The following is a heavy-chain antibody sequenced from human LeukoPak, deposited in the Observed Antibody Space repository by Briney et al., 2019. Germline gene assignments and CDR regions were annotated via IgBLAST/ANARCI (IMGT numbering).Heavy chain of an antibody. V-gene: IGHV4-59*01. CDR3: AAAGRYFDY. J-gene: IGHJ4*02. CDR1: SGSFSGYY. Sequence: SETLSLTCAVYSGSFSGYYWSWIRQPPGKGLEWIGYVYYTGSTSYNPSLKSRVTTSVDTSKNQFSLKLTSVTAADTAVYYCAAAGRYFDYWGRGTPVTVSS. CDR2: VYYTGST. D-gene: IGHD6-13*01.